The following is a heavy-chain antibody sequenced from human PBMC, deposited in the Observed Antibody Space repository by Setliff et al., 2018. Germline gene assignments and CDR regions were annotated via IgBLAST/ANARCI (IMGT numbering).Heavy chain of an antibody. CDR2: TYYIGAT. CDR1: GASISTHY. CDR3: ARGGVLGTGDFDY. D-gene: IGHD3-16*01. Sequence: SETLSLPCTVSGASISTHYWSWIRQPPGKGLEWIGHTYYIGATNYNPSLKGRVTISVDTSKNQVSLKMNFVTAADTAVYYCARGGVLGTGDFDYWGQGTLVTVSS. V-gene: IGHV4-59*11. J-gene: IGHJ4*02.